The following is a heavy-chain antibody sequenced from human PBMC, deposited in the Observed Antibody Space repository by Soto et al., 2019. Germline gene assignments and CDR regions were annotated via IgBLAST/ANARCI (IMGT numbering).Heavy chain of an antibody. V-gene: IGHV3-30*18. CDR3: AKDWVGGSNKYYFEY. J-gene: IGHJ4*02. CDR1: GFTFRDYG. Sequence: QVQLVESGGGVVRPGRSLRLSCVASGFTFRDYGMHWVRQAPGKGLEWVAGISHHGLKEHYADSVKGRFTISRDNSKKTVYLQLNSLRGDDTSVYYCAKDWVGGSNKYYFEYWGQGTLVTVSS. CDR2: ISHHGLKE. D-gene: IGHD1-26*01.